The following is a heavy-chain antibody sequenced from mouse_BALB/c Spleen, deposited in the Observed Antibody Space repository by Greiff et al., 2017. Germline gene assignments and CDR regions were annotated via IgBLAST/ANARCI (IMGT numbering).Heavy chain of an antibody. CDR2: IYPGDGDT. D-gene: IGHD2-3*01. CDR3: ARSGDGYYVRNFDY. V-gene: IGHV1-82*01. CDR1: GYAFSSSW. J-gene: IGHJ2*01. Sequence: VQLVESGPELVKPGASVKISCKASGYAFSSSWMNWVKQRPGQGLEWIGRIYPGDGDTNYNGKFKGKATLTADKSSSTAYMQLSSLTSVDSAVYFCARSGDGYYVRNFDYWGQGTTLTVSS.